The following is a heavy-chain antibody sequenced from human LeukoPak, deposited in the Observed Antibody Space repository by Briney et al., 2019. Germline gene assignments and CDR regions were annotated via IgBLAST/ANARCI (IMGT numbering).Heavy chain of an antibody. CDR1: GYTFTSYG. Sequence: ASVKVSCKASGYTFTSYGISWVRQAPGQGLEWMGWISAYNGNTNYAQKLQGRVTMTTDTSTSRAYMELRSLRSDGTAVYYCARDKAAAYYIACWGQGSLVTVSS. D-gene: IGHD6-25*01. CDR3: ARDKAAAYYIAC. V-gene: IGHV1-18*01. CDR2: ISAYNGNT. J-gene: IGHJ4*02.